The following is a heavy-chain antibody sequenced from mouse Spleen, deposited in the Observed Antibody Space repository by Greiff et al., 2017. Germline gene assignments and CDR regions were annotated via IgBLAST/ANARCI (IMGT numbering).Heavy chain of an antibody. J-gene: IGHJ4*01. D-gene: IGHD1-1*01. V-gene: IGHV1-50*01. Sequence: VQLQQSGAELVKPGASVKLSCKASGYTFTSYWMQWVKQRPGQGLEWIGEIDPSDSYTNYNQKFKGKATLTVDTSSSTAYMQLSSLTSEDSAVYYCGSTVVSMDYWGQGTSVTVSS. CDR1: GYTFTSYW. CDR2: IDPSDSYT. CDR3: GSTVVSMDY.